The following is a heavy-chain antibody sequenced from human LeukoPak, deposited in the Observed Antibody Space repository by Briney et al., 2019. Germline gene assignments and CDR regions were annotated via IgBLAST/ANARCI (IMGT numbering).Heavy chain of an antibody. CDR3: ARDFSHYDILTGYHYYFDY. J-gene: IGHJ4*02. Sequence: ASVKVSCKSSVYTFTGYYMHWVRQAPGQGLEWMGWINPNSGGTNYAQKFQGRVTMTRDASISTAYMELSRLRSDDTAVYYCARDFSHYDILTGYHYYFDYWGQGTLVTVSS. CDR2: INPNSGGT. D-gene: IGHD3-9*01. CDR1: VYTFTGYY. V-gene: IGHV1-2*02.